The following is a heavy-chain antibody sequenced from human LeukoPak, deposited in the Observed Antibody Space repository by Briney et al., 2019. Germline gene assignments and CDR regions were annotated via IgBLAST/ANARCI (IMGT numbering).Heavy chain of an antibody. CDR2: ISGSGGST. V-gene: IGHV3-23*01. D-gene: IGHD1-7*01. J-gene: IGHJ5*02. Sequence: GGSLRLSCAASGFTFSSYAMSWVRQAPGKGLEWVSAISGSGGSTYYADSVKGRFTISRDNSKNTLHLQMNSLRAEDTAVYYCAKSYNWNYASWFDPWGQGTLVTVSS. CDR1: GFTFSSYA. CDR3: AKSYNWNYASWFDP.